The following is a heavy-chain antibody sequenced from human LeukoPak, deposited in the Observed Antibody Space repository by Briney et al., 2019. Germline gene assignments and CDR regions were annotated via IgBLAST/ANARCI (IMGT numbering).Heavy chain of an antibody. J-gene: IGHJ4*02. CDR3: AKWVGTLGSLDF. CDR1: GFTLGSYS. Sequence: PGGSLRLSCAASGFTLGSYSMNWVRQAPGKGLEWLSYISSVSNAIYYADSVKGRFTISRDNGKNSLYLQLNSLRAEDTAVYYCAKWVGTLGSLDFWGQGTLVTVSS. CDR2: ISSVSNAI. V-gene: IGHV3-48*04. D-gene: IGHD4-23*01.